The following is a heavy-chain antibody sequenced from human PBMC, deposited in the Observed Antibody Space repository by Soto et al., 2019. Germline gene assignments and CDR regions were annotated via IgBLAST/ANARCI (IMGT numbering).Heavy chain of an antibody. V-gene: IGHV4-59*01. CDR2: IYYSGST. CDR3: ARGEGCGGDCYGGTYYYYGMDV. J-gene: IGHJ6*02. D-gene: IGHD2-21*02. Sequence: SETLSPTCTVSGGSISSYYWSWIRQPPGKGLEWIGYIYYSGSTNYNPSLKSRVTISVDTSKNQFSLKLSSVTAADTAVYYCARGEGCGGDCYGGTYYYYGMDVWGQGTTVTVSS. CDR1: GGSISSYY.